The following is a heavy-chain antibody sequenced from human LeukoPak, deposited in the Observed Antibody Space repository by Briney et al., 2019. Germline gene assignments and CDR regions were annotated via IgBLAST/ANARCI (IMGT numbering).Heavy chain of an antibody. Sequence: GGSLRLSCAASGFTFSSYSMNWVRQAPGKGLEWVSSITSSSSYIYYADSVKGRFTISRDNAKNSLYLQMNGLRAEDTAVYYCARDLSYSGSYIGGAFDIWGQGTMVTVSS. J-gene: IGHJ3*02. D-gene: IGHD1-26*01. CDR3: ARDLSYSGSYIGGAFDI. CDR2: ITSSSSYI. CDR1: GFTFSSYS. V-gene: IGHV3-21*01.